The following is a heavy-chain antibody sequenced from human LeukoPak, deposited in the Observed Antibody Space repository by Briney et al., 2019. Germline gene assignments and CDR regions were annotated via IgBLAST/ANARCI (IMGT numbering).Heavy chain of an antibody. CDR1: GFTFSSYG. CDR3: AKATYYYGSGSYYNLDY. Sequence: GRSLRLSCAASGFTFSSYGMHWVRQAPGKGLEWVAVISYDGSNKYYADSVKGRFTISRDNSKNTLYLQMNSLRAEDTAVYYCAKATYYYGSGSYYNLDYRGQGTLVTVSS. J-gene: IGHJ4*02. CDR2: ISYDGSNK. D-gene: IGHD3-10*01. V-gene: IGHV3-30*18.